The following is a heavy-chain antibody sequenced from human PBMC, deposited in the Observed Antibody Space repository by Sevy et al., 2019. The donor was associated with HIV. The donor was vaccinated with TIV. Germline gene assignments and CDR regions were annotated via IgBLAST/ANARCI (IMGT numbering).Heavy chain of an antibody. CDR2: IIPIFGLV. CDR3: ASVILSGPGIALPFDS. CDR1: GGTFRNCA. Sequence: ASVKVSCKASGGTFRNCAFGWVRQAPGQGLEWMGGIIPIFGLVNYAKNFQCRVTITGDESTSTTYMELSSLSSEDTALYYCASVILSGPGIALPFDSWGQGTLVTVSS. V-gene: IGHV1-69*13. D-gene: IGHD6-13*01. J-gene: IGHJ4*02.